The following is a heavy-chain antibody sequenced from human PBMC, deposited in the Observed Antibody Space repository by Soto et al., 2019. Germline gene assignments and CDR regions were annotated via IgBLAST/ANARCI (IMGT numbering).Heavy chain of an antibody. J-gene: IGHJ4*02. CDR1: GFTFSSYD. V-gene: IGHV3-33*01. Sequence: GSLRLSCAASGFTFSSYDMHWVRQAPGKGLEWVAITWYDGSNKYYADSVKGRFTISRDNSKNTLYLQMDSLRAEDTAVYYCARELKSGPFDYWGQGTLVTVSS. CDR3: ARELKSGPFDY. D-gene: IGHD2-8*02. CDR2: TWYDGSNK.